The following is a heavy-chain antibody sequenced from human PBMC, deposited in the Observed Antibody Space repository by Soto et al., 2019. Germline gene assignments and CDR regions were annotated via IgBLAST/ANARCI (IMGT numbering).Heavy chain of an antibody. CDR2: IWYDGSNK. J-gene: IGHJ6*02. Sequence: GGSLRLSCAASGFTFSSYGMHWVRQAPGKGLEWVAVIWYDGSNKYYADSVKGRFTISRDNSKNTLYLQMNSLRAEDTAVYYCARETDATVTTWNYYGMDVWGQWTTVTVSS. V-gene: IGHV3-33*01. CDR1: GFTFSSYG. CDR3: ARETDATVTTWNYYGMDV. D-gene: IGHD4-4*01.